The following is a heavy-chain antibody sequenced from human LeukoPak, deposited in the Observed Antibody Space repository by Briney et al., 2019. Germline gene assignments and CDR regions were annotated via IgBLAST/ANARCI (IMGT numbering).Heavy chain of an antibody. V-gene: IGHV3-33*01. J-gene: IGHJ4*02. CDR1: GFTFSSYG. D-gene: IGHD1-26*01. Sequence: RSLRLSCAASGFTFSSYGMHWVRQAPGKGLEWVAVIWYDGLNKNYADSVKGRFTISRDNSKNSLYLQMNGLRAEDTAVYYCARGMVGATYFDYWGQGTLVTVSS. CDR3: ARGMVGATYFDY. CDR2: IWYDGLNK.